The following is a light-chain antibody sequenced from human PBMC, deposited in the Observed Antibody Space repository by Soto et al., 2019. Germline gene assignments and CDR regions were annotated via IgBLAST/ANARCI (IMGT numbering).Light chain of an antibody. J-gene: IGLJ2*01. V-gene: IGLV1-40*01. CDR3: QSYDMVLGVSVI. CDR1: SSNIGAGYD. Sequence: QAVVTQPPSVSGAPGQRVTISCTGSSSNIGAGYDVQWYQQLPGAAPKLLIFGNTNRPSGVPDRFSGSRSGTSASLAITGLQAEDEADYFCQSYDMVLGVSVIFGGGTKVTVL. CDR2: GNT.